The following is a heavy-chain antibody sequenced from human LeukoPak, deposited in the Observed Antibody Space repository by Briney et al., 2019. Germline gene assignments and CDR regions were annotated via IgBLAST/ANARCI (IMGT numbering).Heavy chain of an antibody. CDR1: GFTFSTYS. J-gene: IGHJ4*02. Sequence: GGSLRLSCAASGFTFSTYSLNWVRQAPGEGLEWVSSISSSSTYIYYADSVKGRFTISRDNAKNSLYLQMNSLRAEDTAVYYCARDVYDSSGYYAIDYWGQGTLVTASS. D-gene: IGHD3-22*01. V-gene: IGHV3-21*01. CDR2: ISSSSTYI. CDR3: ARDVYDSSGYYAIDY.